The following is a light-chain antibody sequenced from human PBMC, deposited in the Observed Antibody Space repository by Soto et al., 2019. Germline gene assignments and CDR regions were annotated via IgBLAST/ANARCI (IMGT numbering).Light chain of an antibody. CDR1: QSISSW. V-gene: IGKV1-5*03. Sequence: DIQMTQSPSTLSASVGDRVTITCRASQSISSWLAWYQQKPGKAPKLLIYKASSLDSGVPSRFSGSGSGTEFNLTISSLQPDDFATYNCQQCKCDPFTFGHGTKVDI. CDR3: QQCKCDPFT. CDR2: KAS. J-gene: IGKJ3*01.